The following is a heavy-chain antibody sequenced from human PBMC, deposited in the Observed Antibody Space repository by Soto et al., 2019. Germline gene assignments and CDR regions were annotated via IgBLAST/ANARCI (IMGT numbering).Heavy chain of an antibody. CDR2: IGGSGRTT. V-gene: IGHV3-23*01. D-gene: IGHD3-22*01. CDR1: AFTFNNYA. Sequence: GGSLRLSCAASAFTFNNYAMSWVRQAPGKGLEWVSGIGGSGRTTYYADSVKGRFTISRDNSNNTLFLQMNSLRAEDTAVYYCAKSRYSDSSGDFYDYWGQGTLVTVS. CDR3: AKSRYSDSSGDFYDY. J-gene: IGHJ4*02.